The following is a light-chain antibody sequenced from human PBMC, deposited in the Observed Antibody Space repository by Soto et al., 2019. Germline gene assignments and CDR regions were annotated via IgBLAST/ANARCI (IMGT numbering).Light chain of an antibody. J-gene: IGKJ1*01. V-gene: IGKV1-NL1*01. Sequence: DIQMTQSPPSLSASVGDRVTISCRASLGIANYVLWYQQRPGKVPRLLIYGASSRATGIPDRFSGSGSGTDFTLTISSLQSEDFAVYYCQQYNNWPRTFGQGTKVDIK. CDR3: QQYNNWPRT. CDR1: LGIANY. CDR2: GAS.